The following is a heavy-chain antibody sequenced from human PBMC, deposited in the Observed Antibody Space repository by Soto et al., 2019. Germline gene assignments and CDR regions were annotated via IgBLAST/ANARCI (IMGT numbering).Heavy chain of an antibody. CDR3: VSQRTTVPTQAYFDY. J-gene: IGHJ4*02. V-gene: IGHV4-39*01. CDR1: GGSVTNSSYY. Sequence: SETLSLTCTVSGGSVTNSSYYWGWIRQSPGKGLEWIGSVYYRGRSYSKSSVKSRVTISVDTSKNRFSLSLTSVTASDTAVYFCVSQRTTVPTQAYFDYWGPGALVTVSS. CDR2: VYYRGRS. D-gene: IGHD4-17*01.